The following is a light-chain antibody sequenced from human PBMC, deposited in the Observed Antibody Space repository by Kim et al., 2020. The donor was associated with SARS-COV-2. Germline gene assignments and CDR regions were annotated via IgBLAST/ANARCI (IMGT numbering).Light chain of an antibody. CDR1: QSLLQTIGYNY. Sequence: PASISCRSSQSLLQTIGYNYLDWYLQKPGQSPQLLIYLGSHRASGVPDRFRGSGSGTDFTLTISRVEADDVGVYYCMQALQPPWTFGQGTKVDIK. V-gene: IGKV2-28*01. J-gene: IGKJ1*01. CDR3: MQALQPPWT. CDR2: LGS.